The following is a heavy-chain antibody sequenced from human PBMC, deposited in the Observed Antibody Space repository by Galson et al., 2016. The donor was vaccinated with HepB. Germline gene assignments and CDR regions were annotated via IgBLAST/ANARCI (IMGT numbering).Heavy chain of an antibody. CDR3: ARDGRRGYDMDV. CDR1: GFTFSDYS. Sequence: SLRLSCAASGFTFSDYSMNWVRQAPGKGLEWVSYIASNRRTIYYADSARGRFTISRDNAKNSLYLQMNSLRDEDTAVYYCARDGRRGYDMDVWGQGTTVTVFS. V-gene: IGHV3-48*02. CDR2: IASNRRTI. J-gene: IGHJ6*02.